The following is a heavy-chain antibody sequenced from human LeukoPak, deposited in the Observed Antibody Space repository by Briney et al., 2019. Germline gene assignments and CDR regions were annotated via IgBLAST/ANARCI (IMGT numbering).Heavy chain of an antibody. CDR2: IWYDGSNK. CDR1: GFTFSSYG. J-gene: IGHJ4*02. D-gene: IGHD1-26*01. Sequence: GGSLRLSCAASGFTFSSYGIHWVRQAPGKGLEWVAVIWYDGSNKYYADSVKGRFTISRDNSKNTLYLQMNSLRAEDTAVYYCAKSSGSYYFDYWGQGTLVTVSS. V-gene: IGHV3-33*06. CDR3: AKSSGSYYFDY.